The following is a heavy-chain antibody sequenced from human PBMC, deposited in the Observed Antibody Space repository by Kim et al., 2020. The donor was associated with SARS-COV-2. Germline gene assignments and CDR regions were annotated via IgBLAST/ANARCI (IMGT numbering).Heavy chain of an antibody. CDR3: ARGGSGSLDY. J-gene: IGHJ4*02. D-gene: IGHD3-16*01. CDR2: INGEGRST. V-gene: IGHV3-74*01. Sequence: GGSLRLSCAASGFTFSRYWMHWVRQAPGKGLVWVSHINGEGRSTSYAESVKGRVTISRDNAKNTLYLQMNSLRAEATAVYYCARGGSGSLDYWGQGTLV. CDR1: GFTFSRYW.